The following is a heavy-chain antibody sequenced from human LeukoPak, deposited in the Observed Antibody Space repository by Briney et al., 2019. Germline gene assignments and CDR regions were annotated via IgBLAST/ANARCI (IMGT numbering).Heavy chain of an antibody. J-gene: IGHJ5*02. CDR1: GGSISGSSNY. D-gene: IGHD3-10*01. Sequence: SETLSLTCTVSGGSISGSSNYWGWIRQPPGKGLEWIGNIHYGGTTYNNPSLKSRVTISVDTSKNQFSLYLISVTAADTAVYYCARDPGFGELSWFDPWGQGTLVAVSS. CDR2: IHYGGTT. CDR3: ARDPGFGELSWFDP. V-gene: IGHV4-39*07.